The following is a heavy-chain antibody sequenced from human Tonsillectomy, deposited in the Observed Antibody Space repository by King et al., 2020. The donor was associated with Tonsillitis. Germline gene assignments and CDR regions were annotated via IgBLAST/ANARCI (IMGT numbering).Heavy chain of an antibody. CDR2: IKQDGSEK. V-gene: IGHV3-7*01. D-gene: IGHD3-16*02. Sequence: VQLVESGGGLVQPGGSLRLSCAASGFTFSSYWMSWVRQAPGKGLEWVANIKQDGSEKNYVDSVKGRFTISRDNAKNSLYLQMNSLRAEDTGVYYCARAGDDSVWGSYRYYYYGMDVWGQGTTVTVSS. CDR1: GFTFSSYW. J-gene: IGHJ6*02. CDR3: ARAGDDSVWGSYRYYYYGMDV.